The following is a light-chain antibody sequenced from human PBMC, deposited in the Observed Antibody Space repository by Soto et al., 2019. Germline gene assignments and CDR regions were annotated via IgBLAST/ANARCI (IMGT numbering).Light chain of an antibody. CDR3: MSYAGGNRFV. CDR2: QVT. CDR1: INDVGGYNY. J-gene: IGLJ1*01. Sequence: QSALTQPPSASGSPGQSVTISCAGTINDVGGYNYVSWYQQHPGKVPQLMIYQVTKRPSGVPDRFSASKSDTTASLTISGLQAEDEGDYYCMSYAGGNRFVFGTGTKV. V-gene: IGLV2-8*01.